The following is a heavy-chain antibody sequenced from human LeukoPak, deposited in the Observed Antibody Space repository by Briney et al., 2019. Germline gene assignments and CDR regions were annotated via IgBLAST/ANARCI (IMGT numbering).Heavy chain of an antibody. CDR1: GGSISSGGYY. Sequence: SETLSLTCSVSGGSISSGGYYWSWLRQHPGKGLEWVGDIYYSGSTYYNASLKSRVNISVDTSKKQFSLKLSSVTAADTAVYYCARGSYHFLDYWGQGTLVTVSS. CDR2: IYYSGST. D-gene: IGHD1-26*01. V-gene: IGHV4-31*03. J-gene: IGHJ4*02. CDR3: ARGSYHFLDY.